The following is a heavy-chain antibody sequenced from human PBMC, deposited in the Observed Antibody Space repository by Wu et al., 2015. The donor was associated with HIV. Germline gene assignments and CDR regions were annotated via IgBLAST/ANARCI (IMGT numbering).Heavy chain of an antibody. D-gene: IGHD6-19*01. CDR3: ARVDSSGPDDAFDI. CDR1: GYTFTSYY. CDR2: INPSGGST. V-gene: IGHV1-46*04. Sequence: QVQLVQSGAEVKKPGASVKVSCKASGYTFTSYYMHWVRQAPGQGLEWMGIINPSGGSTSYAQKLQGRVTMTRDTSTSTVYMELSSLRSEDTAVYYCARVDSSGPDDAFDIWAKGQWSPSLQ. J-gene: IGHJ3*02.